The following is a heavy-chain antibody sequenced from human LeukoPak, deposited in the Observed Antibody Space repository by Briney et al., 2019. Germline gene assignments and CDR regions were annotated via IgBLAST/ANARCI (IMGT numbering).Heavy chain of an antibody. D-gene: IGHD2-21*01. CDR3: AKDRVGGALEF. CDR2: IRYDGRNK. CDR1: GFTFSSYG. Sequence: GGSLRLSCSSSGFTFSSYGMHWVRQAPGKGLDWVAFIRYDGRNKYYADSVKGRFTISRDNARNSLYLQMNSLRVEDTAVYYCAKDRVGGALEFWGQGTLATVSS. V-gene: IGHV3-30*02. J-gene: IGHJ4*02.